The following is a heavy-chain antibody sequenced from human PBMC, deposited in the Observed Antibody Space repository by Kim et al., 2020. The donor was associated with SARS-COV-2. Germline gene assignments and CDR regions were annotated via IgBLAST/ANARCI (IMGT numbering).Heavy chain of an antibody. CDR1: GYTFTSYA. J-gene: IGHJ4*02. V-gene: IGHV7-4-1*02. CDR3: ARVYPIGYGSGSYSFDY. Sequence: ASVKVSCKASGYTFTSYAMNWVRQAPGQGLEWMGWINTNTGNPTYAQGFTGRFVFSLDTPVSTAYLQISSLKAEDTAVYYCARVYPIGYGSGSYSFDYWGQGTLVTVSS. CDR2: INTNTGNP. D-gene: IGHD3-10*01.